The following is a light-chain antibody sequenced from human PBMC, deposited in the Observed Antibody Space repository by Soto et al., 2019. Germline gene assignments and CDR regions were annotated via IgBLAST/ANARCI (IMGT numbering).Light chain of an antibody. CDR3: QQYSVWPLT. J-gene: IGKJ4*01. Sequence: ETVMTPSPATLSVSPGERATLYCRASQSVSSNLAWYQQKPGQAPRLLIFGASTRATGIPARFSGSGSETEFTLTISSLQSEDFAVYYCQQYSVWPLTFGGGTKVDIK. CDR1: QSVSSN. V-gene: IGKV3D-15*01. CDR2: GAS.